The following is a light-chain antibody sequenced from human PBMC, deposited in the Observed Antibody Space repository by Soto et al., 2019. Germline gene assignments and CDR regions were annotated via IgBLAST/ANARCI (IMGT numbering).Light chain of an antibody. J-gene: IGKJ1*01. Sequence: DIQMTQSPSSLSASVGDRVNITCRASQVIGNDLGWYQQKPGKAPKRLIYGASTLQSGVPSRFSGSESETEFTITINSLQPEDFATYYCLQHNTYPRTFGQGTKVEIK. CDR3: LQHNTYPRT. CDR1: QVIGND. CDR2: GAS. V-gene: IGKV1-17*01.